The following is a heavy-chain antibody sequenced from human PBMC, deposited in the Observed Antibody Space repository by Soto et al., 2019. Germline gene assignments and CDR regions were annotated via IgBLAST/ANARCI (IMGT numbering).Heavy chain of an antibody. CDR2: VSSSGST. J-gene: IGHJ5*02. V-gene: IGHV4-4*07. D-gene: IGHD6-19*01. Sequence: QVQLQESGPGLVKPSETLSITCSVSGGSIINYYWTWIRQPAGTGLEWIGRVSSSGSTIYNPSLKSRVTVSVDTSKNHFSLKLRSVTAADTAVYYCARVGMVGSVLGSWFDPWGQGTLVTVSS. CDR1: GGSIINYY. CDR3: ARVGMVGSVLGSWFDP.